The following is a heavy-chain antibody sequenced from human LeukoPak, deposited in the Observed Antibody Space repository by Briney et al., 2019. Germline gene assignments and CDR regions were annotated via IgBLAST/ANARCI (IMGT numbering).Heavy chain of an antibody. V-gene: IGHV4-34*01. CDR3: ARQPGEAYYDFWSGYPSYFDY. CDR2: INHSGST. Sequence: SSETLSLTCAVYGGSFSGYYWSWIRQPPGKGLEWIGEINHSGSTNYNPSLKSRVTMSVDTSKNQFSLKLSSVTAADTAVHYCARQPGEAYYDFWSGYPSYFDYWGQGTLVTVSS. D-gene: IGHD3-3*01. CDR1: GGSFSGYY. J-gene: IGHJ4*02.